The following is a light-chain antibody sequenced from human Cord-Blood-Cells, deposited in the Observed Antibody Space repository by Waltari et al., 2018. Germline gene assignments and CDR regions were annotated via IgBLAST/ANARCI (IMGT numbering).Light chain of an antibody. J-gene: IGKJ5*01. CDR2: DAS. CDR1: QDISNY. CDR3: QQYDNLPIT. Sequence: DIQMTQSPSSLSASVGDRVTITCQASQDISNYLNWYQQKPGKAPKHLIYDASNLETGVPSRFSGSGSGTDFTFTISSLQPEYIATYYCQQYDNLPITFGQGTRLEIK. V-gene: IGKV1-33*01.